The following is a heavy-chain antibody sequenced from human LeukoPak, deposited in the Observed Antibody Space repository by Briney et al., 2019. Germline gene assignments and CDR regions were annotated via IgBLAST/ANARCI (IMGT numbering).Heavy chain of an antibody. V-gene: IGHV3-23*01. CDR2: ISGSGGST. D-gene: IGHD4-11*01. CDR3: ATSGYSNIDY. CDR1: GFTFSSYA. J-gene: IGHJ4*02. Sequence: GGSLRLSCAASGFTFSSYAMSWVRQAPGKGLEWVSAISGSGGSTYYADSVKGRFTISRDNAKNSLYLQVNSLRAEDTAVYYCATSGYSNIDYWGQGTLVTVSS.